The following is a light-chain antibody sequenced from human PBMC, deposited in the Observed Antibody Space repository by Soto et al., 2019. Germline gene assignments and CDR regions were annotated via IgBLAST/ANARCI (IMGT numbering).Light chain of an antibody. V-gene: IGKV3-20*01. J-gene: IGKJ2*01. Sequence: EIVLTQSPGTLSLSPGERATLSCRASQSVSSSYLAWYQQKPGQAPSLLIYGASSRATGIPDRFSGSGSGTDFTLTISRLEPEDFAVYYWQQYGSSLYTFGQGTKMEIK. CDR3: QQYGSSLYT. CDR2: GAS. CDR1: QSVSSSY.